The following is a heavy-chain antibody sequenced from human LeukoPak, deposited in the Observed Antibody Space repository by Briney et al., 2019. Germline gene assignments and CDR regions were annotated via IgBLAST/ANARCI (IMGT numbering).Heavy chain of an antibody. V-gene: IGHV4-59*08. CDR1: GGSISSYY. J-gene: IGHJ4*02. Sequence: KPSETLSLTCTVSGGSISSYYWSWIRQPPGKGLEWIGYIYYSGSANYNPSLKSRVTISVDTSKNQFSLKLSSVTAADTAVYYCARKIAAAGPAFDYWGQGTLVTVSS. CDR2: IYYSGSA. D-gene: IGHD6-13*01. CDR3: ARKIAAAGPAFDY.